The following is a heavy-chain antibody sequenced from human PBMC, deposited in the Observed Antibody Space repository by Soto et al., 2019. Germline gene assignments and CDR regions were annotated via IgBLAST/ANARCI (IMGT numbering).Heavy chain of an antibody. CDR1: GFTFTSSA. Sequence: SVKVSCKASGFTFTSSAVQWVRQARGQRLEWIGWIVVGSGNTHYAQKFQERVTITRDMSTSTAYMELSSLRFEDTAVYYCAAEIARGSGYYYVLDYWGQGTLVTVSS. CDR2: IVVGSGNT. D-gene: IGHD3-22*01. J-gene: IGHJ4*02. CDR3: AAEIARGSGYYYVLDY. V-gene: IGHV1-58*01.